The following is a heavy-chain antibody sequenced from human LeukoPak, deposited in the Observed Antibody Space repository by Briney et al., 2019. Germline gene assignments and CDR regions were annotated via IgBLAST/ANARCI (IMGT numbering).Heavy chain of an antibody. J-gene: IGHJ4*02. V-gene: IGHV4-34*01. CDR1: GGSFSGYY. Sequence: PSETLSLTCAVYGGSFSGYYWSWIRQPPGEGLEWIGEINHSGSTNYNPSLKSRVTISVDTSKNQFSLKLSSVTAADTAVYYCARGGGSGWYIDYWGQGTLVTVSS. CDR3: ARGGGSGWYIDY. CDR2: INHSGST. D-gene: IGHD6-19*01.